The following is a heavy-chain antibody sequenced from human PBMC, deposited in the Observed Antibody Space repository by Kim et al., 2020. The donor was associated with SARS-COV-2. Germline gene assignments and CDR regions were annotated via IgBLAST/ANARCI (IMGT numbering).Heavy chain of an antibody. CDR1: GYTFSSYD. Sequence: ASVKVSCKASGYTFSSYDINWVRQATGQGLEWMGWMNPNSGNTGYAQKFQGRVTMTRNTSISTAYMELSSLRSEDTAVYYCARRCSSTSCFLTYYYYGMDVWGQGTTVTVSS. CDR3: ARRCSSTSCFLTYYYYGMDV. CDR2: MNPNSGNT. V-gene: IGHV1-8*01. J-gene: IGHJ6*02. D-gene: IGHD2-2*01.